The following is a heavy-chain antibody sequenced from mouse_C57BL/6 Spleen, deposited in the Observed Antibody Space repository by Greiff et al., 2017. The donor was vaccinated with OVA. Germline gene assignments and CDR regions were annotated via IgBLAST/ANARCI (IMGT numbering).Heavy chain of an antibody. D-gene: IGHD2-12*01. CDR2: ISDGGSYT. Sequence: EVKLMESGGGLVKPGGSLKLSCAASGFTFSSYAMSWVRQTPEKRLEWVATISDGGSYTYYPDNVKGRFTISRDNAKNNLYLQMSHLKSEDTAMYYCARDPKDTTLYYYAMDYWGQGTSVTVSS. CDR1: GFTFSSYA. V-gene: IGHV5-4*01. J-gene: IGHJ4*01. CDR3: ARDPKDTTLYYYAMDY.